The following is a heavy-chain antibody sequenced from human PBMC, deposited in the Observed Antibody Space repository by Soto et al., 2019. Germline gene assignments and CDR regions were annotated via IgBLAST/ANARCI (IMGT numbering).Heavy chain of an antibody. V-gene: IGHV4-34*01. CDR2: INHSGST. Sequence: PSETLSLTCAVYGGSFSGYYWSWIRQPPGKGLEWIGEINHSGSTNYNPSLKSRVTISVDTSKNQFSLKLSSVTAADTAVYYCARSDSSGWYVDYWGQGTVLTVSS. CDR1: GGSFSGYY. CDR3: ARSDSSGWYVDY. J-gene: IGHJ4*02. D-gene: IGHD6-19*01.